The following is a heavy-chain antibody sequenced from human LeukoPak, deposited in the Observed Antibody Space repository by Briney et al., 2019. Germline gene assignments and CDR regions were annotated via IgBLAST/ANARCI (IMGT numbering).Heavy chain of an antibody. CDR2: VSDSGDGT. CDR3: AKDRACGQWNCQGSDY. D-gene: IGHD1-7*01. Sequence: GGSLRLSCAASGFTFSNYAMYWVRQAPGKGLEWVLGVSDSGDGTHYADSVKGRFTISRDNSKNTLYLQMDNLSGEDTAVYYCAKDRACGQWNCQGSDYWGQGTLVTVSS. CDR1: GFTFSNYA. V-gene: IGHV3-23*01. J-gene: IGHJ4*02.